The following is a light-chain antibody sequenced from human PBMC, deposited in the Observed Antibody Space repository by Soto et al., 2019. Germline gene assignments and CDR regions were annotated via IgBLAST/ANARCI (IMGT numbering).Light chain of an antibody. Sequence: DIQITQSPSSLSTSVGDRVTITCRASQSISTYLNWYQQKPGKAPKLLIYAASSLQSGVPSRFSASGSGTDFTLTISSLQPEDFATYYCQQSYSTPETFGGGTKVDI. J-gene: IGKJ4*01. CDR3: QQSYSTPET. CDR2: AAS. V-gene: IGKV1-39*01. CDR1: QSISTY.